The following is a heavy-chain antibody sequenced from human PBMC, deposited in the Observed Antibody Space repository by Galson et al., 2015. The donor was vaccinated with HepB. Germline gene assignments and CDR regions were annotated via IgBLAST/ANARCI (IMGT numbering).Heavy chain of an antibody. Sequence: QSGAEVKKPGESLKISCKASGYSFTTYWIGWVRQMPGKGLEWMGIIYPGDPDTRYSPSFQGQVTISADKSIDTAYLQWSSLKASDTAMYYCARGLSASRFEAPFDPWGQGTLVTVSS. CDR2: IYPGDPDT. V-gene: IGHV5-51*01. CDR1: GYSFTTYW. D-gene: IGHD4/OR15-4a*01. CDR3: ARGLSASRFEAPFDP. J-gene: IGHJ5*02.